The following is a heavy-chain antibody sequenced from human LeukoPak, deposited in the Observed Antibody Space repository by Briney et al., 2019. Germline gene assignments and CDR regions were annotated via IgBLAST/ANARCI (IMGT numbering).Heavy chain of an antibody. CDR2: ISAYNGNT. J-gene: IGHJ6*03. D-gene: IGHD2-2*02. CDR3: ARVGDCSSTSCYIYYYYYYMDV. V-gene: IGHV1-18*01. Sequence: ASVKVSCKASGYTFTSYGISWVRQAPGQGLEWMGWISAYNGNTNYAQKLQGRVTMTTDTSTSTAYMELRSLRSDDTAVYYCARVGDCSSTSCYIYYYYYYMDVWGKGTMVTVSS. CDR1: GYTFTSYG.